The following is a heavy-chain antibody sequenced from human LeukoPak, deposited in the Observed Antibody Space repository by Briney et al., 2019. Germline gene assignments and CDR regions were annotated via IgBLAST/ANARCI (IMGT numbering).Heavy chain of an antibody. D-gene: IGHD3/OR15-3a*01. V-gene: IGHV3-9*01. CDR3: ARDEDWTFDP. CDR2: ISWNSGSI. J-gene: IGHJ5*02. Sequence: GGSPRLSCAASGFTFDDYAMHWVRQTPGKGLEWVSGISWNSGSIGYADSVKGRFTISRDNAKNSLYLQMNSLRAEDTAVYYCARDEDWTFDPWGQGTLVTVSS. CDR1: GFTFDDYA.